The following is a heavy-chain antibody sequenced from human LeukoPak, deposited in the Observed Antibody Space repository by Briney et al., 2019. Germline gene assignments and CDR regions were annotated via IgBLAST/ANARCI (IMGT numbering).Heavy chain of an antibody. CDR3: ARTYYYDSSGYYSLFNYYGMDV. D-gene: IGHD3-22*01. CDR2: IYYSGST. Sequence: SETLSLTCTVSGGSISSSSYYWGWIRQPPGKGLEWIGSIYYSGSTNYNPSLKSRVTISVDTSKNQFSLKLSSVTAADTAVYYCARTYYYDSSGYYSLFNYYGMDVWGQGTTVTVSS. J-gene: IGHJ6*02. CDR1: GGSISSSSYY. V-gene: IGHV4-39*07.